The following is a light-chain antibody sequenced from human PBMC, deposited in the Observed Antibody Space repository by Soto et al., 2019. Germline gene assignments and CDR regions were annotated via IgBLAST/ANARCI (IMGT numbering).Light chain of an antibody. CDR3: QHYYNWPLT. Sequence: IVMTQSPSTLPLSPGERVTLSCRASQSVSNNLAWYQQKPGQAPRLLIYGASTRATGIPARFSGSGSGTEFTLTISSLQSEDFAVYYCQHYYNWPLTFGGGTKVDI. CDR1: QSVSNN. V-gene: IGKV3D-15*01. J-gene: IGKJ4*01. CDR2: GAS.